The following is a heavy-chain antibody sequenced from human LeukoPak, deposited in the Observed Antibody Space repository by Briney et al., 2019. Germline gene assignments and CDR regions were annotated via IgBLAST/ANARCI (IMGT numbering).Heavy chain of an antibody. CDR1: GGSISSYY. J-gene: IGHJ4*02. V-gene: IGHV4-59*08. CDR2: IYYSGST. CDR3: ARRTYYYDSSGCRTFYYFDY. D-gene: IGHD3-22*01. Sequence: SETLSLTCTVSGGSISSYYWSWIRQPPGKGLEWIGYIYYSGSTNYNPSLKSRVTISVDTSKNQFSLKLSSVTAADTAVYYCARRTYYYDSSGCRTFYYFDYWGQGTLVTVSS.